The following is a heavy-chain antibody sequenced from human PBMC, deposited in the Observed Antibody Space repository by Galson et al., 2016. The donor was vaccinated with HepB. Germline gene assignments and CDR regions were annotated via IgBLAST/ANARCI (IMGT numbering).Heavy chain of an antibody. J-gene: IGHJ3*02. Sequence: SVKVSCKASGFRFTGYFMHWVRQAPGQGLEWMGWINPDTSGTDYAQKFQGRFTITRDTSLSTLYMGLRSLKSDDTAVYFCARACSNANCFYDAFDIWGQGTMVTVSS. CDR3: ARACSNANCFYDAFDI. V-gene: IGHV1-2*02. CDR1: GFRFTGYF. D-gene: IGHD4/OR15-4a*01. CDR2: INPDTSGT.